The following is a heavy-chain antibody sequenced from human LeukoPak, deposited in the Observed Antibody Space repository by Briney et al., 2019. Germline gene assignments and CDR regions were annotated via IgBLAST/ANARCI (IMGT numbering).Heavy chain of an antibody. J-gene: IGHJ6*02. Sequence: SETLSLTCTVSGGSISSSSYYWGWIRQPPGKGLEWIGSIYYSGSTYYNPSLKSRVTISVDTFKNQFSLKLSSVTAADTAVYYCAREQQLVRYYYGMDVWGQGTTVTVSS. D-gene: IGHD6-13*01. CDR1: GGSISSSSYY. CDR2: IYYSGST. V-gene: IGHV4-39*07. CDR3: AREQQLVRYYYGMDV.